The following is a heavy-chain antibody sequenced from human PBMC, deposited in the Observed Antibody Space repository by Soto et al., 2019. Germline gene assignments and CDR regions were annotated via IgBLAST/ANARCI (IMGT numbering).Heavy chain of an antibody. CDR2: ISSSSSYI. CDR1: GFTFSSYS. D-gene: IGHD3-3*01. CDR3: ARTGVGYYYCYMDV. Sequence: EVQLVESGGGLVKPGGSLRLSCAASGFTFSSYSMNWVRKAPGKGLEWVSSISSSSSYIYYADSVKGRFTISRDNAKNSLYLQMNSLRAEDTAVYYCARTGVGYYYCYMDVWGKGTAVTVSS. J-gene: IGHJ6*03. V-gene: IGHV3-21*01.